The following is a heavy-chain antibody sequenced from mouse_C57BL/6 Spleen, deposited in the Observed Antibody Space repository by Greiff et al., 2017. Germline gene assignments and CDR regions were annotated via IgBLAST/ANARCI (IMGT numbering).Heavy chain of an antibody. CDR1: GFTFSSYP. J-gene: IGHJ4*01. D-gene: IGHD1-1*01. Sequence: DVMLVESGGGLVKPGGSLKLSCAASGFTFSSYPMSWVRQTPEKSLEWVATISGGGGNTYYPDSVKGRFTISRDNAKNTLYLQMSSLRAEDTALYYCARHEDLSHYYGSIFARDYWGQGTSVTVSS. V-gene: IGHV5-9*01. CDR3: ARHEDLSHYYGSIFARDY. CDR2: ISGGGGNT.